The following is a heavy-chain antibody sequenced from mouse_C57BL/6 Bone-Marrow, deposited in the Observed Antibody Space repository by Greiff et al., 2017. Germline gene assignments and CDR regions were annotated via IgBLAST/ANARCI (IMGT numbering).Heavy chain of an antibody. CDR1: GFSLSTFGLG. D-gene: IGHD2-3*01. V-gene: IGHV8-8*01. Sequence: QVTLTESGPGLLQPSQPLSLPCSFSGFSLSTFGLGVGWIRKPSGKGLEWLAHIWWDDDNYYQPDLKSRLTIAKDTSKNPIFLKIANVDTADTATYFCARIRSDGYYVFGYRDVWGTGTTVTVSS. CDR2: IWWDDDN. CDR3: ARIRSDGYYVFGYRDV. J-gene: IGHJ1*03.